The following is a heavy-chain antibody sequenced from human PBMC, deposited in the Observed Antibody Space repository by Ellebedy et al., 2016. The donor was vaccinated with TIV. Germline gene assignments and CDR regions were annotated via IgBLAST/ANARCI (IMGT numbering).Heavy chain of an antibody. CDR1: GFTFSSYA. CDR3: ARDYGGDSGWLDY. CDR2: IYVAGAT. J-gene: IGHJ4*02. D-gene: IGHD2-21*02. V-gene: IGHV3-53*01. Sequence: PGGSLRLSCAASGFTFSSYAMHWVRQAPGKGPEWVSVIYVAGATNYADSVKGRFTISRDAAKNTLHLHTNNLRVEDTAVYYCARDYGGDSGWLDYWGQGTLVIVSS.